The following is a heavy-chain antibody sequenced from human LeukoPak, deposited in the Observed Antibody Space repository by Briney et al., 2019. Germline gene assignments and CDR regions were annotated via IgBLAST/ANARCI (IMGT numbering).Heavy chain of an antibody. D-gene: IGHD3-22*01. CDR3: ARGNYDSGGYYSPGYWYFDL. CDR2: IYYSGST. V-gene: IGHV4-59*01. J-gene: IGHJ2*01. CDR1: GGSISSYY. Sequence: SETLSLTCTVSGGSISSYYWSWIRQPPGKGLEWIGYIYYSGSTNYNPSLKSRVTISVDTSRNQFSLNLNSVAAADTAVYYCARGNYDSGGYYSPGYWYFDLWGRGTLVTVSS.